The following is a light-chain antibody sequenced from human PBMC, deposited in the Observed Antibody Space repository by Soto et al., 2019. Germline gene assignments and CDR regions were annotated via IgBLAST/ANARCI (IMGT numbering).Light chain of an antibody. CDR3: SSYTSSSTLV. Sequence: QSALTQPASVSGSPGQSITISCTGTSSDVGGYNYVSWYQQHPGKAPKLMIYDVSDRPSGVSNRVSGSKSGNTASLTISGLQAEDEADYYCSSYTSSSTLVFVGGTKVTVL. CDR1: SSDVGGYNY. J-gene: IGLJ2*01. V-gene: IGLV2-14*03. CDR2: DVS.